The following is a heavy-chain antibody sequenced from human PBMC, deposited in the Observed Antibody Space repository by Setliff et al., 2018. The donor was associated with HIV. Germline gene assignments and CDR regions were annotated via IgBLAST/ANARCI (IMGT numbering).Heavy chain of an antibody. CDR3: ARRDGRLLNGFDF. CDR1: GYSFSTYW. V-gene: IGHV5-51*01. D-gene: IGHD2-21*02. J-gene: IGHJ3*01. Sequence: RGESLKISCKGSGYSFSTYWIGWVRQMPGKGLEWMGFIYPDDSNTRYGPSFQGQVTISADKSISTAYLQWYSLKASDTAMYYCARRDGRLLNGFDFWGQGTMVTVSS. CDR2: IYPDDSNT.